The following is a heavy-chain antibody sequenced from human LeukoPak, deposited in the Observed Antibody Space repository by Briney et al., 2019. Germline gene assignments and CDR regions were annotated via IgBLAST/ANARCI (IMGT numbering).Heavy chain of an antibody. V-gene: IGHV3-23*01. Sequence: GGSLRLSCTASGFTFNNYVMSWVRQAPGKGLEWVSAISGGGDPTYYADSVKGRFTISRDKSKNTLYLQMNSLRAEDTAVYYCAKDPRGGYSGSWYFDYWGQGTLVTVSS. CDR2: ISGGGDPT. CDR3: AKDPRGGYSGSWYFDY. D-gene: IGHD1-26*01. CDR1: GFTFNNYV. J-gene: IGHJ4*02.